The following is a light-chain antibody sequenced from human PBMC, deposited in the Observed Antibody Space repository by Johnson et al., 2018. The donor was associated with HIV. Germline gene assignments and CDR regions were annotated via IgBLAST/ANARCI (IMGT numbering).Light chain of an antibody. CDR1: SSNIGNNY. CDR2: DNN. Sequence: VLTQPPSVSAAPGQKVTISCSGSSSNIGNNYVSWYQQLPGTAPKLLIYDNNKRPSGIPDRFSGSKSGTSATLGITGLQTGDEADYYCGTWDNSLSANVFGTGTKVTVL. V-gene: IGLV1-51*01. CDR3: GTWDNSLSANV. J-gene: IGLJ1*01.